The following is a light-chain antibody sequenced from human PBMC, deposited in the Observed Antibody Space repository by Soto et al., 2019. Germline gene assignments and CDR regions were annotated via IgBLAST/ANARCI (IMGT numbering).Light chain of an antibody. V-gene: IGKV1-5*03. CDR1: QTISSW. J-gene: IGKJ1*01. CDR3: QQYRT. Sequence: DIQMTQSPSTLSGSVGDRVTITCRASQTISSWLAWYQQKPGKAPKLLIYKASTLKSGVPSRFSDSGSGTEFTLTISSLQPDDFATYYCQQYRTFGQGTKVDIK. CDR2: KAS.